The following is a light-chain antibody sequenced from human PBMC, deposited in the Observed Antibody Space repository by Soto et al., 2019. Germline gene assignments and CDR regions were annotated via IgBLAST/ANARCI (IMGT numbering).Light chain of an antibody. J-gene: IGKJ5*01. Sequence: EIVMTQSQATLSVSPGETATLSFRASQSVNNYLHWYQQKPGQAPRLLIFDASNRATGIPARFSGSGSATDFTLTISSLEPEYFAVYYCPHRSIWPVSFGQGTRLAIK. CDR2: DAS. CDR3: PHRSIWPVS. V-gene: IGKV3-11*01. CDR1: QSVNNY.